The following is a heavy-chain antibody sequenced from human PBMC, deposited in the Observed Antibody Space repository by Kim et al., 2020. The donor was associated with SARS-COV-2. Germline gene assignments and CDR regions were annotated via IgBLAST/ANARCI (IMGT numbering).Heavy chain of an antibody. V-gene: IGHV4-34*01. CDR2: INHSGST. CDR1: GGSFSGYY. J-gene: IGHJ4*02. CDR3: ARASWGRYSSGWYGY. Sequence: SETLSLTCAVYGGSFSGYYWSWIRQPPGKGLEWIGEINHSGSTNYNPSLKSRVTISVDTSKNQFSLKLSSVTAADTAVYYCARASWGRYSSGWYGYWGQG. D-gene: IGHD6-19*01.